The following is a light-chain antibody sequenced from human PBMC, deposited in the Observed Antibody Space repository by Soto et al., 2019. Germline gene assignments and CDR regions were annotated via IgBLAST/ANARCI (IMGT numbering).Light chain of an antibody. CDR3: QQYSNWPPWT. Sequence: IGMTQSPATLSLSQGERATLSCRASQSVSSNLAWYQQKPGQAPRLLIYGASTRATGIPARFSGSGSGTEFILTINSLQSEDFAVYYCQQYSNWPPWTFGQGTKVDIK. CDR2: GAS. CDR1: QSVSSN. J-gene: IGKJ1*01. V-gene: IGKV3-15*01.